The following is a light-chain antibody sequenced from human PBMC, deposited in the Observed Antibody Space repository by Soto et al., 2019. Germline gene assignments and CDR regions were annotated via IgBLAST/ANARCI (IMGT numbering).Light chain of an antibody. CDR1: QGIGKY. CDR3: QKHNAPPLT. Sequence: DIQMTQSPSSLSASVGDRVTITCRASQGIGKYLAWYQQKPGKVPKLLIYTSSTLQSGVPSRFSGSGSGTDFTLTISNLQPEDVATYYCQKHNAPPLTFGGGTKVEIK. CDR2: TSS. V-gene: IGKV1-27*01. J-gene: IGKJ4*01.